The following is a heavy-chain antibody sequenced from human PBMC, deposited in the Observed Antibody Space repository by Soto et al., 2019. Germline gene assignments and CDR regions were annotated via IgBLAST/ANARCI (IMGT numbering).Heavy chain of an antibody. J-gene: IGHJ4*02. V-gene: IGHV4-4*02. D-gene: IGHD5-12*01. Sequence: QVQLQESGPGLVKPSGTLSLTCAVSSGSITSSNWWSWVRPPPGKGLEWIGEVSHSGSTNYIPSRKSGVTISVDKSSNQFSLRLSSVTAADTAVYYCARNRYGGYDFDYWGQGTRVTVSS. CDR2: VSHSGST. CDR3: ARNRYGGYDFDY. CDR1: SGSITSSNW.